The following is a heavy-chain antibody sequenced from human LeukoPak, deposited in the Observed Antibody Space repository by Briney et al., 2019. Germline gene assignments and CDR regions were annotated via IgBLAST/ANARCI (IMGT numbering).Heavy chain of an antibody. CDR2: IYYSGST. J-gene: IGHJ5*02. CDR3: ARDGPPVGYDFWSGYYGWNWFGP. V-gene: IGHV4-59*01. CDR1: GGSISSYY. Sequence: SETLSLTCTVSGGSISSYYWSWIRQPPGKGLEWIGYIYYSGSTNYNPSLKSRVTISVDTSKNQFSLKLSSVTAADTAVYYCARDGPPVGYDFWSGYYGWNWFGPWGQGTLVTVSS. D-gene: IGHD3-3*01.